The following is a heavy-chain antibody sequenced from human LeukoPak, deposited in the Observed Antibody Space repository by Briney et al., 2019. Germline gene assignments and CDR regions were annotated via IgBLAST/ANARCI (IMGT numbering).Heavy chain of an antibody. D-gene: IGHD3-3*01. CDR2: ISSSSEVK. J-gene: IGHJ3*01. CDR1: EFNFNSFG. V-gene: IGHV3-48*04. Sequence: GGSLRLSCSASEFNFNSFGMNWVRKAPGKGPEWISYISSSSEVKHYADSVKGRFTISRDNDKNSLYLQMDRLRAEDTAVYFCTRDHYDFWSSYWYAFDLWGQGTKVPVSS. CDR3: TRDHYDFWSSYWYAFDL.